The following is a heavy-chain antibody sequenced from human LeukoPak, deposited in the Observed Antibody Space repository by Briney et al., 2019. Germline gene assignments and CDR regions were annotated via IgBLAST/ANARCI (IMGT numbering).Heavy chain of an antibody. D-gene: IGHD3-22*01. CDR2: ISYDGTNK. Sequence: GGSLRLSCAASGFTFSSYAMHWVRQAPGKGLEWVAVISYDGTNKYYADSVKGRFTISRDNSKNTLYPQMNSLRPEDTAFYYCARDQGYDFDYWGQGTLVTVSS. J-gene: IGHJ4*02. CDR1: GFTFSSYA. CDR3: ARDQGYDFDY. V-gene: IGHV3-30-3*01.